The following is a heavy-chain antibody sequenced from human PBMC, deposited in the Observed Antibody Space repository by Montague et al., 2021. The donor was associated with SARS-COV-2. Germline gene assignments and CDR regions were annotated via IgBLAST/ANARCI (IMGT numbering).Heavy chain of an antibody. CDR1: RGSVKSYY. V-gene: IGHV4-34*01. Sequence: SETLSLTCAVYRGSVKSYYWTWIRQAPGKGLAWIGEINHSGTTNYNPSLKSRVTISVDTSNNQFSLKLKSMSAADTAVYYCARVGNYLGVYWGQGILVTVSS. CDR3: ARVGNYLGVY. J-gene: IGHJ4*02. D-gene: IGHD3-10*01. CDR2: INHSGTT.